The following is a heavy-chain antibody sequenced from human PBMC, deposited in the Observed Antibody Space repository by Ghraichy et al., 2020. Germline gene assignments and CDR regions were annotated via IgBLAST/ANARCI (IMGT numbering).Heavy chain of an antibody. CDR3: AKEEYFGSGSYLKD. CDR2: ISHDGTNK. V-gene: IGHV3-30*18. CDR1: GFTFSSYG. D-gene: IGHD3-10*01. Sequence: GGSLRLSCAASGFTFSSYGMHWVRQAPGKGLEWVAVISHDGTNKYYADSVKGRFTISRDNSKNTLHLQMNSLRVDNTAVYYCAKEEYFGSGSYLKDWGQGTLVTVSS. J-gene: IGHJ1*01.